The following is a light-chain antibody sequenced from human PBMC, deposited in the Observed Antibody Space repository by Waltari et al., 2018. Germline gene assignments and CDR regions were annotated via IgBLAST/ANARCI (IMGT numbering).Light chain of an antibody. CDR3: QQRNIWPPLT. CDR1: QRVSTF. Sequence: EIVLTQSPATLSLSPGERATLSCRASQRVSTFLAWYHEKPGQAPRLLIHDASNRATGIQARCSGSGSGTAFTLTISSLEPGYFAVYYSQQRNIWPPLTVGGGTKVESK. V-gene: IGKV3-11*01. J-gene: IGKJ4*01. CDR2: DAS.